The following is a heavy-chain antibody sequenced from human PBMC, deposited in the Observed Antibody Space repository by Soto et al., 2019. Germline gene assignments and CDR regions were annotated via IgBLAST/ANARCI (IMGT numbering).Heavy chain of an antibody. D-gene: IGHD6-19*01. V-gene: IGHV3-21*01. Sequence: EVQLVESGGGLVKPGGSLRLSCAASGFTFSSYSMNWVRQAPGKGLEWVSSISSSSSYIYYADSVKGQFTISRDNAKNSLYLQMNSLRAEDTAVYYCARDARAYSSGLDYWGQGTLVTVSS. J-gene: IGHJ4*02. CDR3: ARDARAYSSGLDY. CDR1: GFTFSSYS. CDR2: ISSSSSYI.